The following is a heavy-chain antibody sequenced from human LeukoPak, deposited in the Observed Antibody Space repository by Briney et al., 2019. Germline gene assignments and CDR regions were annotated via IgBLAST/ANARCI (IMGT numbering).Heavy chain of an antibody. Sequence: SETLSLTCAVYGGSFSGYYWSWIRQPPGKGLEWIGEINHSGSTNYNPSLKSRVTISVDTSKNQFSLKLSSVTAADTAVYYCARHRSQQWLVRGPRVGYYFDYWGQGTLVTVSS. D-gene: IGHD6-19*01. CDR2: INHSGST. V-gene: IGHV4-34*01. CDR1: GGSFSGYY. J-gene: IGHJ4*02. CDR3: ARHRSQQWLVRGPRVGYYFDY.